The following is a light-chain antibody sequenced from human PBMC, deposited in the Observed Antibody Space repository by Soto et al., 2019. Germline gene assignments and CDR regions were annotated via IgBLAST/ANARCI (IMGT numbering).Light chain of an antibody. CDR2: LVS. Sequence: DIVMTQSPLSLPVTPGEPASISCRSSQSLLHSNGYNYLDWYLQKPGQSPHLLIYLVSNRASGVPDRFSGSGSGTDFTLKISRVEAEYVGVYYCMQALQTPVTFGQGTRLEIK. CDR1: QSLLHSNGYNY. V-gene: IGKV2-28*01. CDR3: MQALQTPVT. J-gene: IGKJ5*01.